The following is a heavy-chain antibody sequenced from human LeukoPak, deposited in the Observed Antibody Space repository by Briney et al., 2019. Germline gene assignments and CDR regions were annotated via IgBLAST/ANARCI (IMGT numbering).Heavy chain of an antibody. J-gene: IGHJ4*02. CDR3: AKDRYCTNGVCSGSFDY. CDR1: GFTFSSYG. CDR2: IRYDGSNE. V-gene: IGHV3-30*02. D-gene: IGHD2-8*01. Sequence: QPGGSLRLSCAASGFTFSSYGIHWVRQAPGKGLQWVAFIRYDGSNEKYAGSVKSRFTISRDNSKNTLYLQMNSLRAEDTAVYYCAKDRYCTNGVCSGSFDYWGQGTLVTVSS.